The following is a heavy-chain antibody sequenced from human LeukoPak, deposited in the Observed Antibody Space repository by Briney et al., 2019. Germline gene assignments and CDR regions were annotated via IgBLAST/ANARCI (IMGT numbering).Heavy chain of an antibody. CDR2: ISSSGGST. Sequence: GGSLRLSCAASAFTLSSYAMNWVRQAPGKGLEWDVGISSSGGSTNYSDSAKGRCTISRDNTMNTLYLHRNSLTVEDTAMYHCVNLVSSIFWGQGTQVTVSS. CDR3: VNLVSSIF. V-gene: IGHV3-23*01. CDR1: AFTLSSYA. J-gene: IGHJ4*02. D-gene: IGHD2-2*01.